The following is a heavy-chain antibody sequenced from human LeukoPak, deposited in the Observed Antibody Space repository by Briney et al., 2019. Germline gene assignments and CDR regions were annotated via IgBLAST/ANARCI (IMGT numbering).Heavy chain of an antibody. CDR1: GYTFTGYY. Sequence: ASVRLSCKASGYTFTGYYMHWVRQAPGQGLEWMGWINPNSGGTNYAQTFQGRGTMTRDTSISTAYMELSRLRSDDTAMYYCARAPYYYDSGSYPAVIDSWGQGTLVTVSS. CDR3: ARAPYYYDSGSYPAVIDS. V-gene: IGHV1-2*02. D-gene: IGHD3-10*01. CDR2: INPNSGGT. J-gene: IGHJ4*02.